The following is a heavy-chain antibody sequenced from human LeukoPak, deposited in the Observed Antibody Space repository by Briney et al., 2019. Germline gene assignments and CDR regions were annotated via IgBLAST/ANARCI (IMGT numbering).Heavy chain of an antibody. J-gene: IGHJ5*02. CDR1: GGSISSGGFY. CDR2: IYYSGSI. D-gene: IGHD3-9*01. Sequence: PSQTLSLTCTVSGGSISSGGFYWSWIRQHPGKGLEWIGYIYYSGSIHYNPSLKSRVTISVDTSKNQFSLKLSSVTAADTAVYYCARDMTDWWFDPWGQGTLVTVSS. CDR3: ARDMTDWWFDP. V-gene: IGHV4-31*03.